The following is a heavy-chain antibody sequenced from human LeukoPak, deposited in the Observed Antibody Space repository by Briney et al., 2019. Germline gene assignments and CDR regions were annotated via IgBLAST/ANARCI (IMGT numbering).Heavy chain of an antibody. V-gene: IGHV3-30-3*01. J-gene: IGHJ4*02. CDR1: GFTFSSYA. Sequence: PGRSLRLSCAASGFTFSSYAMHWVRQAPGKGLEWVAVISYDGSNKYYADSVKGRFTISRDNSKNTLYLQMNSLRAEDTAVYYCAKGSYAVAGRFDHWGQGTLVTVSS. CDR2: ISYDGSNK. D-gene: IGHD6-19*01. CDR3: AKGSYAVAGRFDH.